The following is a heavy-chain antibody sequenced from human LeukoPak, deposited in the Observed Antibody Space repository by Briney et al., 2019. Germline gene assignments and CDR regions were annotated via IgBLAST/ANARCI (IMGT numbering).Heavy chain of an antibody. D-gene: IGHD4-17*01. J-gene: IGHJ3*02. CDR2: INYSGST. CDR1: GGSISSNNW. V-gene: IGHV4-4*02. Sequence: SETLSLTCAVSGGSISSNNWWSWVRQPPGKGLEWIGYINYSGSTNYKPSLKSRVTISVDTSKNQFSLNVSSVTAADTSVYYCARRRRIYGDYFVRAFDIWGQGTMVTVSS. CDR3: ARRRRIYGDYFVRAFDI.